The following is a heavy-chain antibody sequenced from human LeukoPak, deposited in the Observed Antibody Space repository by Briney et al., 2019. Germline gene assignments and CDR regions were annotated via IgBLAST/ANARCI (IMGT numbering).Heavy chain of an antibody. J-gene: IGHJ6*03. CDR1: GGTFSSYA. CDR3: ARSGPMVRGVIITLLHDYYYYYMDV. V-gene: IGHV1-69*13. Sequence: GASVKVSCKASGGTFSSYAISWVRQAPGQGPEWMGGIIPIFGTANYAQKFQGRVTITADESTSTAYMELSSLRSEDTAVYYCARSGPMVRGVIITLLHDYYYYYMDVWGKGTTVTISS. CDR2: IIPIFGTA. D-gene: IGHD3-10*01.